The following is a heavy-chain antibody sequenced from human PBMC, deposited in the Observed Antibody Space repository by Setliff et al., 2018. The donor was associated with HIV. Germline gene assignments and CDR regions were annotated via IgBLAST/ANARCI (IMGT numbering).Heavy chain of an antibody. J-gene: IGHJ4*02. CDR3: AREDSSWYGSLDY. Sequence: GSLRLSCAASGFIFSSYAMTWVRQAPGKGLEWVSTIRGSGSGDTTHYADFVKGRFTISRDNSKNTVYLQMNSLRAEDMAIYYCAREDSSWYGSLDYWGQGTPVTVS. CDR1: GFIFSSYA. D-gene: IGHD6-13*01. CDR2: IRGSGSGDTT. V-gene: IGHV3-23*01.